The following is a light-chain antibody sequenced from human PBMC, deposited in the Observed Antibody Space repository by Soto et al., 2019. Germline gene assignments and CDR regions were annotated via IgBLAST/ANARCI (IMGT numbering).Light chain of an antibody. CDR1: QRVNTC. CDR2: DAS. J-gene: IGKJ1*01. CDR3: QQYQIDWT. V-gene: IGKV1-5*01. Sequence: DIQMTQSPCTLSASVGDTVTITCRASQRVNTCLALYQQKPGKAPTLLIYDASSLQSGVPSRFSGSGSGTEFTITISSLQPDDFATYYCQQYQIDWTFGQGTKVDI.